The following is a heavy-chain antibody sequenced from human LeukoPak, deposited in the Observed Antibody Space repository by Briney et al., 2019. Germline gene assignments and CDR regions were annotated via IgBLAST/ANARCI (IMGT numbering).Heavy chain of an antibody. V-gene: IGHV1-46*01. CDR3: AKDRSWGIMDV. CDR2: INPSGGST. Sequence: ASVKVSCKASGYTFTSYYMHWVRQAPGQGLEWMGIINPSGGSTSYAQKFQGRVTMTRDMSTSTVYMELSSLRPEDTAVYYGAKDRSWGIMDVWGKGTTVTISS. D-gene: IGHD3-16*01. CDR1: GYTFTSYY. J-gene: IGHJ6*03.